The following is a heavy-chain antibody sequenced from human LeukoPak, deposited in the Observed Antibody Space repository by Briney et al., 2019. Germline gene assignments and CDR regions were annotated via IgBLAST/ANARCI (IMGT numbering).Heavy chain of an antibody. J-gene: IGHJ6*03. CDR2: INTDGSST. CDR1: GFTFSSYA. Sequence: GGSLRLSCAASGFTFSSYAMTWVRQAPGKGLEWVSGINTDGSSTSYADSVKGRFTISRDNAKNTLYLQMNSLRAEDTAVYYCARASYDFWSGYRNYYYYYYMDVWGKGTTVTVSS. V-gene: IGHV3-74*01. D-gene: IGHD3-3*01. CDR3: ARASYDFWSGYRNYYYYYYMDV.